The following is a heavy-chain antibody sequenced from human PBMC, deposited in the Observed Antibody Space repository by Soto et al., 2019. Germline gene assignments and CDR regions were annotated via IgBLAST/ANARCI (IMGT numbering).Heavy chain of an antibody. V-gene: IGHV3-7*01. CDR2: INQDGSRI. CDR1: GFAFSGSG. J-gene: IGHJ4*02. CDR3: SRVGPGRSYDY. D-gene: IGHD7-27*01. Sequence: PGGSLRVSWAGAGFAFSGSGGNWVRQAPGQGLEWVANINQDGSRINYLDSVKGRFTLSRDNAKNSLYLQMNSLRADDTAVYYCSRVGPGRSYDYWGQGTLVTVSS.